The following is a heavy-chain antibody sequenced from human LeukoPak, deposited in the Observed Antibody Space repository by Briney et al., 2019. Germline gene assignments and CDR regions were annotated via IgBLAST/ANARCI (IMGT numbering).Heavy chain of an antibody. V-gene: IGHV3-23*01. J-gene: IGHJ5*02. CDR2: ISKSGDHT. CDR3: AREYTSWYYYGSGSYRFDP. CDR1: GLTFNNYA. D-gene: IGHD3-10*01. Sequence: GGSLRLSCAVSGLTFNNYAMSWVRQAPGKGLEWVSAISKSGDHTYYAASAKGRFTISRDNSKNTLYLQMNSLRAEDTAVYYCAREYTSWYYYGSGSYRFDPWGQGTLVTVSS.